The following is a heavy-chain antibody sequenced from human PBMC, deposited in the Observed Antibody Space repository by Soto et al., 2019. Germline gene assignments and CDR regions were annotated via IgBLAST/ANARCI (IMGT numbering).Heavy chain of an antibody. V-gene: IGHV1-3*01. Sequence: GASVKVSCKASGYTFTSYAMHWVRQAPGQRLEWMGWINAGNGNTKYSQKFQGRVTITRDTSASTAYMELSRLRSEDTAVYYCARSTIFGVVIINGPLDYWGQGTLVTVSS. D-gene: IGHD3-3*01. CDR2: INAGNGNT. CDR1: GYTFTSYA. CDR3: ARSTIFGVVIINGPLDY. J-gene: IGHJ4*02.